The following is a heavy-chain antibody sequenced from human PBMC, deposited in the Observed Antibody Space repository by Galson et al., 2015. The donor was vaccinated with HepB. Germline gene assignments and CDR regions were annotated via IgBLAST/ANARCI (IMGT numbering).Heavy chain of an antibody. CDR2: ISAYNGNT. J-gene: IGHJ4*02. D-gene: IGHD3-10*01. CDR3: ARGDYYGSGSYYNPFDY. V-gene: IGHV1-18*01. CDR1: GYTFTSYG. Sequence: SVKVSCKASGYTFTSYGISWVRQAPGQGLEWMGWISAYNGNTNYAQKLQGRVTMTTDTSTSTAYMELRSLRSDDTAVYYCARGDYYGSGSYYNPFDYWGQGTLVTVSS.